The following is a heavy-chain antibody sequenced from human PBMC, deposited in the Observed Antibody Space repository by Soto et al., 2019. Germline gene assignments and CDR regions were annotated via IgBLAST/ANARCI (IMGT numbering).Heavy chain of an antibody. CDR3: ARWAWWCSSTSCYSGFDP. CDR2: IKQDGSEK. Sequence: EVQLVESGGGLVQPGGSLGLSCAASGFTFSSYWMSWVRQAPGKGLWWVANIKQDGSEKYYVDSVKGRFTISRDNAKNSLYLQMNSLRAEDTAVYYCARWAWWCSSTSCYSGFDPWGQGTLVTVSS. CDR1: GFTFSSYW. D-gene: IGHD2-2*02. J-gene: IGHJ5*02. V-gene: IGHV3-7*01.